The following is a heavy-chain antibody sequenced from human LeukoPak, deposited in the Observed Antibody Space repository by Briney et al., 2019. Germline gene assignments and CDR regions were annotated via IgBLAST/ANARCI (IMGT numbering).Heavy chain of an antibody. J-gene: IGHJ4*02. Sequence: SETLSLTCTVSGGSISSGDYYWSWLRQPPGKGLEWIGYIYYSGSTYYNPSLKSRVAISVDTSKDQFSLKLSSVTAADTAVYYCASITGGYIDYWGQGTLVTVSS. D-gene: IGHD2-8*02. CDR3: ASITGGYIDY. CDR2: IYYSGST. V-gene: IGHV4-30-4*08. CDR1: GGSISSGDYY.